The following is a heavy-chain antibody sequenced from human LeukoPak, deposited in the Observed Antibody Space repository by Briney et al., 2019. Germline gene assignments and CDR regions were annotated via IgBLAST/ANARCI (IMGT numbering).Heavy chain of an antibody. J-gene: IGHJ6*03. V-gene: IGHV3-23*01. Sequence: AGRSLRLSCAASGFTVSSNYMSWVRQAPGKGLEWVSSIGGRGGSAYYADSVKGRFTISRDNSKNTLYLRMNSLRAEDTAVYYRAKQGRDWLRDYYYYMDVWGKGTTVTISS. CDR2: IGGRGGSA. D-gene: IGHD3-9*01. CDR3: AKQGRDWLRDYYYYMDV. CDR1: GFTVSSNY.